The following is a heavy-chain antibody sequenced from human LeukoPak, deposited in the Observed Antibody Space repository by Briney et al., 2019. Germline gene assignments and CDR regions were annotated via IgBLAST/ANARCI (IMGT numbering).Heavy chain of an antibody. CDR3: ARGPPYYYGSGSSLRGAFDI. D-gene: IGHD3-10*01. CDR2: INWNGGST. CDR1: GFTFDDYG. J-gene: IGHJ3*02. V-gene: IGHV3-20*04. Sequence: GGSLRLSCAASGFTFDDYGMSWVRQAPGKGPEWVSGINWNGGSTVYADSVKGRFTISRDNAKNSLYLQMNSLRAEDTALYYCARGPPYYYGSGSSLRGAFDIWGQGTMVTVSS.